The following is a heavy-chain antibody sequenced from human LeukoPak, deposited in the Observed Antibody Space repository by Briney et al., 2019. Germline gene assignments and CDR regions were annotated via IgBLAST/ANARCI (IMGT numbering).Heavy chain of an antibody. V-gene: IGHV3-23*01. CDR1: GFTFSNFA. D-gene: IGHD3-10*01. CDR2: ISGSGGST. J-gene: IGHJ4*02. CDR3: AKDKVPSMVRGVITPFFDY. Sequence: GGSLRLSCVASGFTFSNFAMNWVRQAPGKGLEWVSAISGSGGSTYYADSVKGRFTISRDNSKNTLYLQMNSLRAEDTAVYYCAKDKVPSMVRGVITPFFDYWGQGTLVTVSS.